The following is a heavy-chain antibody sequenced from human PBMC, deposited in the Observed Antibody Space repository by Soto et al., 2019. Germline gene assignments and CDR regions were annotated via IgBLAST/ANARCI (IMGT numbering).Heavy chain of an antibody. CDR3: AREGSYSSYNFAHGIQLWSFDF. D-gene: IGHD5-18*01. CDR1: GGSINTFY. Sequence: TLSLTCTVSGGSINTFYWSWVRQSAGKGLEWIGRIFSSGSTSFNPSLESRVAMSVDTSKNHFSLNLSSVTAADMAVYYCAREGSYSSYNFAHGIQLWSFDFWGRGALVTVSS. CDR2: IFSSGST. V-gene: IGHV4-4*07. J-gene: IGHJ4*02.